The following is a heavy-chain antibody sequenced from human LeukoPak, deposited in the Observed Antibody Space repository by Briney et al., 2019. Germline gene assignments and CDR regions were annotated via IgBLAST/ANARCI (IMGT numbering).Heavy chain of an antibody. CDR3: ARDRYGGENY. D-gene: IGHD4-23*01. J-gene: IGHJ4*02. V-gene: IGHV3-48*03. CDR1: GFTFSSYE. CDR2: ISSSGDSI. Sequence: GGSLRLSCVASGFTFSSYEMNWVRQAPGKGLEWVSYISSSGDSIYYADSVKGRFTISRDNAKKSLYLQMNSLRHEDTAVYYCARDRYGGENYWGQGTLVNVSS.